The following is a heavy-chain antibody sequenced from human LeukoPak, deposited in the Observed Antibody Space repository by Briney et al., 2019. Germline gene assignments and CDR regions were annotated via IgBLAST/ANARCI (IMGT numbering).Heavy chain of an antibody. CDR1: GGSFGGCY. Sequence: SETLSLTCAVYGGSFGGCYWSWIRRPPGKGLEWIGEINHSGSTNYNPALKSRVSISVDTSKNQFSLKLSSVTAADTAVYYCARVGGSLVVVPAAISSLNWFDPWGQGTLVTVSS. CDR2: INHSGST. CDR3: ARVGGSLVVVPAAISSLNWFDP. V-gene: IGHV4-34*01. J-gene: IGHJ5*02. D-gene: IGHD2-2*01.